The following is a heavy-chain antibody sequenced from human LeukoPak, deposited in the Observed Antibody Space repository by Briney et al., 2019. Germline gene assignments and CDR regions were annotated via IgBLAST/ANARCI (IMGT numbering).Heavy chain of an antibody. CDR2: IRWNSGSL. CDR1: GFTFEEYA. D-gene: IGHD5-18*01. V-gene: IGHV3-9*01. J-gene: IGHJ4*01. Sequence: GGSLRLSCAASGFTFEEYAMHWVRQAPGKGLEWVSGIRWNSGSLGYVDSVKGRFTISRDNAKNSLYLEMNSLRAEDTALYYCVKDKSAITKGFFDSWGERTLVSVSS. CDR3: VKDKSAITKGFFDS.